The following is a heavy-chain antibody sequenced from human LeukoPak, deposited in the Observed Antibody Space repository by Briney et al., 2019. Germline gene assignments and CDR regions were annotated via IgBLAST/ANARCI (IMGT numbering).Heavy chain of an antibody. CDR2: ISAYNGNT. D-gene: IGHD3-9*01. CDR1: GYTFTSYG. J-gene: IGHJ5*02. Sequence: GASVKVSCKASGYTFTSYGISWVRQAPGQGLECMGWISAYNGNTNYAQKLQGRVTMTTDTSTSTAYMELRSLRSDDTAVYYCARDYDILTGLWANWFDPWGQGTLVTVSS. V-gene: IGHV1-18*01. CDR3: ARDYDILTGLWANWFDP.